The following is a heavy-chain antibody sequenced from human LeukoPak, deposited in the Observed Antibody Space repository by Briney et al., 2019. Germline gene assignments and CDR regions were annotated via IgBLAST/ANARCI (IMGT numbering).Heavy chain of an antibody. CDR2: IRSKANSYAT. Sequence: GGSLKLSCAASGFTFSGSAMHWVRQASGKGLEWVGRIRSKANSYATAYAASVKGRFTISRDDSKNTAYLQMNSLKTEDTAVYYRTRATVTTLYYFDYWGQGTLVTVSS. V-gene: IGHV3-73*01. J-gene: IGHJ4*02. CDR1: GFTFSGSA. D-gene: IGHD4-17*01. CDR3: TRATVTTLYYFDY.